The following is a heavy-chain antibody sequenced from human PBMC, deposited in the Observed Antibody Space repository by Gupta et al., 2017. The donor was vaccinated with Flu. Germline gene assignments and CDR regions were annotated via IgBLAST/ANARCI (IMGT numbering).Heavy chain of an antibody. CDR1: GGTFSSYA. J-gene: IGHJ6*03. CDR2: IIPIFGTA. D-gene: IGHD6-13*01. CDR3: ARPIAAAGMSGWVRAYYYMDV. Sequence: QVQLVQSGAEVKKPGSSVKVSCKASGGTFSSYAISWVRQAPGQGLEWMGGIIPIFGTANYAQKFQGRVTITADESTSTAYMELSSLRSEDTAVYYCARPIAAAGMSGWVRAYYYMDVWGKGTTVTVSS. V-gene: IGHV1-69*01.